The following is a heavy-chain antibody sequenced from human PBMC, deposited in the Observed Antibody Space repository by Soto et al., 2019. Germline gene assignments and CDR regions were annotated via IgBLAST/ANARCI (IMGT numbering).Heavy chain of an antibody. CDR3: ARASMAVAGTGAFDI. J-gene: IGHJ3*02. Sequence: GASVKVSCKASGYTFTSYDINRVRQATGQGLEWMGWMNPNSGNTGYAQKFQGGVTMTRNTSISTAYMELSSLRSEDTAVYYCARASMAVAGTGAFDIWGQGTMVTVSS. CDR2: MNPNSGNT. V-gene: IGHV1-8*01. D-gene: IGHD6-19*01. CDR1: GYTFTSYD.